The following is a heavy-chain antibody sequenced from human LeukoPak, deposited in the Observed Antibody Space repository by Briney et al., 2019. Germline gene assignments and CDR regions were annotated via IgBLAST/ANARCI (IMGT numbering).Heavy chain of an antibody. Sequence: GGSLRLSCAASGFTFSSYAMSWVRQAPGKGLEWVSSISSSSGYIYYADSVKGRFTISRDNAKNSLYLHMNSLRAEDTAVYYCARDPADIAMVYFDSWGQGTLVTVSS. V-gene: IGHV3-21*01. CDR2: ISSSSGYI. J-gene: IGHJ4*02. D-gene: IGHD5-18*01. CDR1: GFTFSSYA. CDR3: ARDPADIAMVYFDS.